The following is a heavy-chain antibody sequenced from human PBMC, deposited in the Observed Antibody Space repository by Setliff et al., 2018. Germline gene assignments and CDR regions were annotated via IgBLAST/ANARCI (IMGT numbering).Heavy chain of an antibody. CDR3: AKDIYGSGSYAVGGYFDY. Sequence: GGSLRLSCAASGFTFSSYAMSRVRQAPGKGLEWVSSISSSSSYIYYADSVKGRFTISRDNAKNSLYLQMNSLRAEDTAVYYCAKDIYGSGSYAVGGYFDYWGQGTQVT. V-gene: IGHV3-21*01. CDR2: ISSSSSYI. D-gene: IGHD3-10*01. CDR1: GFTFSSYA. J-gene: IGHJ4*02.